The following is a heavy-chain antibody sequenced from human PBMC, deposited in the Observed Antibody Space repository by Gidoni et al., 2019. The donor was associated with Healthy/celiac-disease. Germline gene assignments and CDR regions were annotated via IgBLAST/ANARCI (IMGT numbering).Heavy chain of an antibody. Sequence: EVQLVASGGGLVQPGRSLRLSCTASGFTFGDYALSWVRQAPGKGLEWVGFIRSKADGGTTEYAASVKGRFTISRDDSKSIAYLQMNSLKTEDTAVYYCTRVAPAGYSSSWYEYYFDYWGQGTLVTVSS. CDR1: GFTFGDYA. CDR2: IRSKADGGTT. D-gene: IGHD6-13*01. V-gene: IGHV3-49*04. CDR3: TRVAPAGYSSSWYEYYFDY. J-gene: IGHJ4*02.